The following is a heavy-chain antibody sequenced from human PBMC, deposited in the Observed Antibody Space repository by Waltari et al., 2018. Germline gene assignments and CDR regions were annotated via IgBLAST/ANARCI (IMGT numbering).Heavy chain of an antibody. D-gene: IGHD3-22*01. Sequence: QLQLQESGPGLVKPSETLSLTCTVSGGSISSSSYYWGWIRQPPGKGLEWIGSIYYSGSTYYNPSLKSRVTISVDTSKNQFSLKLSSVTSADTAVYYCARESRYYDSSGHPLIYFDYWGQGTLVTVSS. J-gene: IGHJ4*02. V-gene: IGHV4-39*07. CDR3: ARESRYYDSSGHPLIYFDY. CDR1: GGSISSSSYY. CDR2: IYYSGST.